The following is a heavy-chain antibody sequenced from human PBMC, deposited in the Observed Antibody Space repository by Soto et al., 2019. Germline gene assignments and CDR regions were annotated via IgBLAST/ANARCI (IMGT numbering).Heavy chain of an antibody. CDR1: GYTFTGYY. V-gene: IGHV1-2*02. J-gene: IGHJ4*02. D-gene: IGHD3-16*01. CDR3: ARDPHEGVYDY. CDR2: MRPDSGGA. Sequence: CASVKVSCKASGYTFTGYYLHWIRQAPGQGLQWMGWMRPDSGGANYAQKFQGRVSMTRDTSTSTFYMELSRLASDDTAVYYCARDPHEGVYDYWGQGTLVTVSS.